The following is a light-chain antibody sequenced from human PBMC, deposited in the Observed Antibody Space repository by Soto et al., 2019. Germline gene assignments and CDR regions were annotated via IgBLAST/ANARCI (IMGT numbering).Light chain of an antibody. CDR1: SSNIGADYD. V-gene: IGLV1-40*01. Sequence: QSVLTQPPSVSGAPGQRVTISCTGSSSNIGADYDVHWYQQRPGTAPKLLIFGNINRPSGVPDRFSCSKSGTSASLAITGLQAEDEGDYYCQSYDSTRSARYVFGTGTQLTVL. J-gene: IGLJ1*01. CDR3: QSYDSTRSARYV. CDR2: GNI.